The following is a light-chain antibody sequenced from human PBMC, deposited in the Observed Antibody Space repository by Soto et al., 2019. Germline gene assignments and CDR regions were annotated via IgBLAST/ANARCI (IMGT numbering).Light chain of an antibody. CDR3: QQFWTTPVS. V-gene: IGKV4-1*01. CDR1: QSLLYSSNNKTY. CDR2: CAS. Sequence: IVMTQSPDSLAVSLGERATINCRSSQSLLYSSNNKTYLAWYQQRPGQSPKLLISCASNRESGVPDRLRGSGSGAAFTLTITRLQTEDGAVYYCQQFWTTPVSFGGGTKLEI. J-gene: IGKJ4*01.